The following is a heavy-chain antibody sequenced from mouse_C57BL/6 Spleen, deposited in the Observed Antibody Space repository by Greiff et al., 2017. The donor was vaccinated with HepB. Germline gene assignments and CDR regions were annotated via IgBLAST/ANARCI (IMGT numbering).Heavy chain of an antibody. Sequence: VKLMESGPGLVQPSQCLSITCTVSGFSFTSYGVHWVRQPPGKGLEWLGVIWSGGSTDYNAAFISRLSISKDNSKSQVFFKMNSLQADDTAIYYCARNYEGYYGDYYAMDYWGQGTSVTVSS. CDR1: GFSFTSYG. J-gene: IGHJ4*01. CDR3: ARNYEGYYGDYYAMDY. V-gene: IGHV2-2*01. D-gene: IGHD2-3*01. CDR2: IWSGGST.